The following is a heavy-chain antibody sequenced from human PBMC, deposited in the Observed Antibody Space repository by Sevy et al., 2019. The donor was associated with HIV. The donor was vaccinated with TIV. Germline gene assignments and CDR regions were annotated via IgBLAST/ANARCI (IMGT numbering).Heavy chain of an antibody. CDR2: INPNSGGT. CDR3: ARGGGYSSGWWTFDY. CDR1: GYFFTGYY. V-gene: IGHV1-2*06. D-gene: IGHD6-19*01. J-gene: IGHJ4*02. Sequence: ASVKVSCKASGYFFTGYYLHWVRQTPGQGLEWMGRINPNSGGTYYAQNFQGRVTMTRDTSISTAYMELSRLRSDDTAVYYCARGGGYSSGWWTFDYWGQGTLVTVSS.